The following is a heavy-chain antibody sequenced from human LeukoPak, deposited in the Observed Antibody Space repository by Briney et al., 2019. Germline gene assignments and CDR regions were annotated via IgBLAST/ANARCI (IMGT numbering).Heavy chain of an antibody. Sequence: SETLSLTCAVYRGSLTGYYWSWIRQTPGRGLEWVGEIHYTGATSYNPSLKSRATISTDTSKNKFSLRLSAVTAADTAVYYGARGNILTGYCFDFWGQGALVTVSS. CDR1: RGSLTGYY. V-gene: IGHV4-34*01. J-gene: IGHJ4*02. D-gene: IGHD3-9*01. CDR3: ARGNILTGYCFDF. CDR2: IHYTGAT.